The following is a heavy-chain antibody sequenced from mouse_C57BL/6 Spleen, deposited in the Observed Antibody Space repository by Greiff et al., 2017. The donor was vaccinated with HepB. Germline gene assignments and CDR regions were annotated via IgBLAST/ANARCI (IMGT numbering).Heavy chain of an antibody. CDR2: INPSTGGT. Sequence: EVKLQQSGPELVKPGASVKISCKASGYSFTGYYMNWVKQSPEKSLEWIGEINPSTGGTTYNQKFKAKATLTVDKSSSTAYMQLKSLTSEDSAVYYCARRKSIYYDYDVGFAYWGQGTLVTVSA. CDR1: GYSFTGYY. D-gene: IGHD2-4*01. V-gene: IGHV1-42*01. CDR3: ARRKSIYYDYDVGFAY. J-gene: IGHJ3*01.